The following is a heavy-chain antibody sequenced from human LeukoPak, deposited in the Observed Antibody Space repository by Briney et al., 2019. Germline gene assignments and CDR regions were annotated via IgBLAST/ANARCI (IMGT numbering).Heavy chain of an antibody. Sequence: GASVKVSCMTSGYTFTDYYVHWVRQAPGQGLEWMGWINPYSGDTFYAQKFQGRVTMTGDTSISTAYMELSSLRSDDTAVYYCARLYSGYGNYYYYMDVWGKGTTVTVSS. J-gene: IGHJ6*03. CDR1: GYTFTDYY. CDR3: ARLYSGYGNYYYYMDV. V-gene: IGHV1-2*02. CDR2: INPYSGDT. D-gene: IGHD5-12*01.